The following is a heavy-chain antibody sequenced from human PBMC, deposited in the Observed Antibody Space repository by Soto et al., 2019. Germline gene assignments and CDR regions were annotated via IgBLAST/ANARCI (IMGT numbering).Heavy chain of an antibody. CDR3: ARLGRGVGYCSSTSCYTLSYYYYGMDV. V-gene: IGHV5-51*01. CDR1: GYSFTSYW. Sequence: GESLKISCKGSGYSFTSYWIGWVRQMPGKGLEWMGIIYPGDSDTRYSPSFQGQVTISADKSISTAYLQWSSLKASDTAMYYCARLGRGVGYCSSTSCYTLSYYYYGMDVWGQGTTVTVSS. CDR2: IYPGDSDT. D-gene: IGHD2-2*02. J-gene: IGHJ6*02.